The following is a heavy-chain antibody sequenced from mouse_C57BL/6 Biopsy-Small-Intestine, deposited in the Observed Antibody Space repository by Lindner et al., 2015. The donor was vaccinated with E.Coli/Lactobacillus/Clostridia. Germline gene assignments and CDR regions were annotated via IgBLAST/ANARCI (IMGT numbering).Heavy chain of an antibody. J-gene: IGHJ4*01. CDR1: GYTFTNYD. CDR3: ARGNPYYYGSGNYYFDP. CDR2: MNPNSGNT. Sequence: SVKVSCKASGYTFTNYDIIWVRQATGQGLEWMGWMNPNSGNTGYAQNFQGRVTMTRNTSISTAYMELSSLRSEDTAVYYCARGNPYYYGSGNYYFDPWGQGTLVTVSS. V-gene: IGHV1-81*01. D-gene: IGHD1-1*02.